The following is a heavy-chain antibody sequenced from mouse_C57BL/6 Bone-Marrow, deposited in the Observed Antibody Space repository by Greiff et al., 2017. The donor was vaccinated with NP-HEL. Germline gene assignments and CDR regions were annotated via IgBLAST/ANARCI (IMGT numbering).Heavy chain of an antibody. D-gene: IGHD1-1*01. Sequence: QVQLQQPGAELVKPGASVKLSCKASGYTFTSYWMHWVKQRPGQGLEWIGMIHPNSGSTNYNEKFKSQATLTVDKSSSTAYMQLSSLTSEDSAVYYCALFSTVVARDYWGQGTTLTVSS. V-gene: IGHV1-64*01. CDR1: GYTFTSYW. CDR3: ALFSTVVARDY. CDR2: IHPNSGST. J-gene: IGHJ2*01.